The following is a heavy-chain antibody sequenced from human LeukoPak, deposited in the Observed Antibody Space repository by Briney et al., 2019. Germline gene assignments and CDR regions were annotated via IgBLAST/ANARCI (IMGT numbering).Heavy chain of an antibody. Sequence: ASVKVSCKVSGYTLTELSMHWVRQAPGKGLEWMGGFDPEDGETIYAQKFQGRVTMTEDTSTDTAYMELSSLRSEDTAVYYCVTGGKYSSSWYNFDYWGQGTLVTVSS. CDR1: GYTLTELS. D-gene: IGHD6-13*01. CDR2: FDPEDGET. CDR3: VTGGKYSSSWYNFDY. J-gene: IGHJ4*02. V-gene: IGHV1-24*01.